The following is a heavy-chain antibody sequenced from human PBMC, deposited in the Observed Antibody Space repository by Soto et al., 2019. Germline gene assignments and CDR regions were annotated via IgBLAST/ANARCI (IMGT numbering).Heavy chain of an antibody. CDR3: AKDLGGPIAAAGIGFLDY. CDR1: GFTFSSDG. CDR2: ISYDGSNK. V-gene: IGHV3-30*18. D-gene: IGHD6-13*01. Sequence: GGSLRLSCAASGFTFSSDGMHWVRQAPGKGLEWVAVISYDGSNKYYADSVKGRFTISRDNSKNTLYLQMNSLRAEDTAVYYCAKDLGGPIAAAGIGFLDYWGQGP. J-gene: IGHJ4*02.